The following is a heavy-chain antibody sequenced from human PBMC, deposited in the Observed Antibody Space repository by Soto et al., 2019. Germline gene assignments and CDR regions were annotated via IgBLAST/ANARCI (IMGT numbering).Heavy chain of an antibody. Sequence: SQTLSLTCAISGDSVSSNSAAWNWIRQSPSRGLEWLGRTYYRSKWYNDYAVSVKSRITINPDTSKNQFSLQLNSVTPEDTAVYYCAKGAGYGDYEAFDYWGQGTLVTVSS. CDR3: AKGAGYGDYEAFDY. CDR1: GDSVSSNSAA. V-gene: IGHV6-1*01. CDR2: TYYRSKWYN. D-gene: IGHD4-17*01. J-gene: IGHJ4*02.